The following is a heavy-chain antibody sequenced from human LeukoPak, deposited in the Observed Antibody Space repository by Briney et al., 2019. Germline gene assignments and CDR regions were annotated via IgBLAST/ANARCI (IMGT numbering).Heavy chain of an antibody. CDR1: GFTFSQYA. Sequence: GGSLRLSCAASGFTFSQYAMSWVRQAPGKGLEWVSAISGSGGSTNYADSVRGRFTISRDNSKDTLFLQMNSLRAGDTAVYYCAKARSGWESDYWGQGTLVTVSS. D-gene: IGHD6-19*01. CDR2: ISGSGGST. J-gene: IGHJ4*02. CDR3: AKARSGWESDY. V-gene: IGHV3-23*01.